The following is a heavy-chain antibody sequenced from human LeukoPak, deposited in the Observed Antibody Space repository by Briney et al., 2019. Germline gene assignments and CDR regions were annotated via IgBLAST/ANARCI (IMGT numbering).Heavy chain of an antibody. D-gene: IGHD4-17*01. Sequence: QPGGSLRLSGAASGFTFSSYGMHWVRQAPGKGLEWVAVIWYDGSNKYYADSVKGRFTISRDNSKNTLYLQMNSLRAEDTAVYYCARDILYGDYSIGLVDYWGQGTLVTVSS. V-gene: IGHV3-33*01. J-gene: IGHJ4*02. CDR3: ARDILYGDYSIGLVDY. CDR2: IWYDGSNK. CDR1: GFTFSSYG.